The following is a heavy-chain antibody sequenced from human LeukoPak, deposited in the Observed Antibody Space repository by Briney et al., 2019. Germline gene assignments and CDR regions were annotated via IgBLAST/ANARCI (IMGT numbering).Heavy chain of an antibody. Sequence: GESLKISCKGSGYPFTSYCIGWLRQMPGKGLEWMGIIYPGDSDNRYSPTFQGQVTISADKSFSAAYLQWSSLKASDTAIYYCARHWSPRRDYDSSGYYDYWGQGTLVTVSS. CDR2: IYPGDSDN. D-gene: IGHD3-22*01. CDR3: ARHWSPRRDYDSSGYYDY. V-gene: IGHV5-51*01. J-gene: IGHJ4*02. CDR1: GYPFTSYC.